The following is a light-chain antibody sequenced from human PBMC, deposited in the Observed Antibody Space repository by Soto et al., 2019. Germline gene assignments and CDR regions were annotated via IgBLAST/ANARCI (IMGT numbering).Light chain of an antibody. J-gene: IGKJ1*01. Sequence: DIQLPQTPTSLSASVGDRVTITCRASQSISSYLNWYQQKPRKAPKLLIYAASSLQSGVPSRFSGSGSGTDFTLTISSLQPEDFATYYCQQSYSTPWTFGQGTKVDIK. CDR2: AAS. CDR1: QSISSY. CDR3: QQSYSTPWT. V-gene: IGKV1-39*01.